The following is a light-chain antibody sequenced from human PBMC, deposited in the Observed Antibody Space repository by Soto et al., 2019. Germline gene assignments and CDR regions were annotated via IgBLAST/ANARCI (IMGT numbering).Light chain of an antibody. CDR2: EVT. CDR3: SSYISSNSYV. CDR1: SSDIGGYNY. J-gene: IGLJ1*01. Sequence: QSVLTQPASVSGSPGQSITISCTGTSSDIGGYNYVYWYQQHPGRAPNLIIYEVTNRPSGVSNRFSGSKSGNTASLTISGLQAEDEADYYCSSYISSNSYVFGSGTKLTV. V-gene: IGLV2-14*01.